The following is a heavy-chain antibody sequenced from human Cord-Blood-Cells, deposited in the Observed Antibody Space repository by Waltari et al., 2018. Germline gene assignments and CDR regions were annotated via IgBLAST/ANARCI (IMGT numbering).Heavy chain of an antibody. V-gene: IGHV4-39*07. D-gene: IGHD1-26*01. Sequence: QLQLQESGPGLVKPSETLSLTCTVSGGSISSSSYYWGWIRQPPGKGLAWIGSIYYSGGTVYSPSRRSRVTIAVDTSKTQFSLRLSSVTAADTAVYYCARRGIKVGATVGFDPWGQGTLVTVSS. CDR1: GGSISSSSYY. CDR2: IYYSGGT. J-gene: IGHJ5*02. CDR3: ARRGIKVGATVGFDP.